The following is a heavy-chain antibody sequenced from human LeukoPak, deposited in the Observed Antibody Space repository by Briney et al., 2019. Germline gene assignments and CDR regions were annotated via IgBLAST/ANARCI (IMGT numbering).Heavy chain of an antibody. V-gene: IGHV1-69*06. J-gene: IGHJ6*03. CDR3: AGHSSSSYGYYYYYMDV. CDR1: GGTFSSYA. D-gene: IGHD6-13*01. Sequence: SVKVSCKASGGTFSSYAISWVRQALGQGLEWMGGIIPIFGTANYAQKFQGRVTITADKSTSTAYMELSSLRSEDTAVYYCAGHSSSSYGYYYYYMDVWGKGTTVTVSS. CDR2: IIPIFGTA.